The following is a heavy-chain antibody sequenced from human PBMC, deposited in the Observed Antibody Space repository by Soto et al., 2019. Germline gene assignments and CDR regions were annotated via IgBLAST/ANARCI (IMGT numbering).Heavy chain of an antibody. V-gene: IGHV3-23*01. CDR2: ISGSGGST. Sequence: EVQLLESGGGLVQPGGSLRLSCAASGFTFSSYAMSWVRQAPGKGLEWVSAISGSGGSTYYADSVKGRFTISRDNSKNTLYLQMTSLRAEDTAVYYCAKDPPGKAVAGTRGDYWGQGTLVTVSS. CDR3: AKDPPGKAVAGTRGDY. J-gene: IGHJ4*02. D-gene: IGHD6-19*01. CDR1: GFTFSSYA.